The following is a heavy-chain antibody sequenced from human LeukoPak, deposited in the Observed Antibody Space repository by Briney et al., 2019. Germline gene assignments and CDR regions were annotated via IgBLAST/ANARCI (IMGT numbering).Heavy chain of an antibody. V-gene: IGHV3-23*01. Sequence: GGSLRLSCAASGFTFNTLALSWVRQAPGKGLEWVSAINARGFITYYADSVKGRFTISRDNSKNTLFLQMNSLSVEDTATYYCVNHITAMIRGCLDHWGQGILVSVSS. CDR2: INARGFIT. J-gene: IGHJ4*02. CDR3: VNHITAMIRGCLDH. D-gene: IGHD5-18*01. CDR1: GFTFNTLA.